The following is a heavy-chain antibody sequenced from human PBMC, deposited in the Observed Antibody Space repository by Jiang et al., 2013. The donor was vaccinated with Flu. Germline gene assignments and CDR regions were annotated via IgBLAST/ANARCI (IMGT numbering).Heavy chain of an antibody. J-gene: IGHJ4*02. D-gene: IGHD3-3*01. Sequence: SGAEVKKPGSSVKVSCKASGGTFSSYAISWVRQAPGQGLEWMGGIIPIFGTANYAQKFQGRVTITADESTSTAYMELSSLRSEDTAVYYCATLLGPSITIFGVVTTSYFDYWGQGTLVTVSS. V-gene: IGHV1-69*01. CDR2: IIPIFGTA. CDR3: ATLLGPSITIFGVVTTSYFDY. CDR1: GGTFSSYA.